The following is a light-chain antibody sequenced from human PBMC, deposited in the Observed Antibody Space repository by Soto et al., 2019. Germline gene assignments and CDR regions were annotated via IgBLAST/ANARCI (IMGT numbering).Light chain of an antibody. V-gene: IGLV1-40*01. CDR1: SSNIGAGYD. CDR3: QSYDSSPHVV. CDR2: GNS. Sequence: QSVLTQPPSVSGAPGQRVTISCTGSSSNIGAGYDVHWYQQLPGTAPKLLIYGNSNRPSGVPDRFSGSKSGTSGSLAITGLQAEDEADYSCQSYDSSPHVVFGGGTKLTVL. J-gene: IGLJ2*01.